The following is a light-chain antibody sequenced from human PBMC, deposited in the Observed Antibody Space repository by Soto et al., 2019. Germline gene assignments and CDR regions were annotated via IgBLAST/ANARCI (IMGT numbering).Light chain of an antibody. Sequence: EIVMTQSPVTLSVSPGERATLSCRASHHVATNLAWYQQNPGQAPRLLIYGSSTRATGISARFSGRGSGTEFTLTVSRLQSDDFAVYYCQQYTARPPWTFGQGSKV. CDR3: QQYTARPPWT. V-gene: IGKV3-15*01. CDR2: GSS. CDR1: HHVATN. J-gene: IGKJ1*01.